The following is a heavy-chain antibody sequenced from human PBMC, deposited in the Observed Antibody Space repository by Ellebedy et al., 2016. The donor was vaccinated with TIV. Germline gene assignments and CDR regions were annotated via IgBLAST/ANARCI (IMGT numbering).Heavy chain of an antibody. CDR3: ARDDAFDV. CDR1: GFTFNSYW. CDR2: LNSGGNT. J-gene: IGHJ3*01. V-gene: IGHV3-53*01. Sequence: GGSLRLSCAASGFTFNSYWMSWVRQAPGKGLEWVSLLNSGGNTFYADSVKGRFTVSRDIAKNTVYLQMTGLTADDTAVYYCARDDAFDVWGQGAMVIVSS.